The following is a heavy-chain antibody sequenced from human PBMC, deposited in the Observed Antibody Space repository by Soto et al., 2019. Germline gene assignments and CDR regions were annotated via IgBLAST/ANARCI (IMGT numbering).Heavy chain of an antibody. D-gene: IGHD3-10*01. Sequence: GGSLRLSCAASGFTFSSYGMHWVRQAPGKGLEWVAVISYDGSNKYYADSVKGRFTISRDNSKNTLYLQMNSLRAEDTAVYYCAKSGILWFEAVDYWGQGTLVTVSS. J-gene: IGHJ4*02. CDR2: ISYDGSNK. CDR3: AKSGILWFEAVDY. CDR1: GFTFSSYG. V-gene: IGHV3-30*18.